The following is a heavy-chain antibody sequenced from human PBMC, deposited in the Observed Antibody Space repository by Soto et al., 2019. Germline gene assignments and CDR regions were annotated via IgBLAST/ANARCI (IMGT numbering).Heavy chain of an antibody. CDR2: ISAYNGNT. CDR1: GYTFTSYG. CDR3: ARDGDYYEYYYYGMDV. J-gene: IGHJ6*02. V-gene: IGHV1-18*01. Sequence: ASVKVSCKASGYTFTSYGISWVRQAPGQGLEWMGWISAYNGNTNYAQKLQGRVTMTTDTSTSTAYMELRSLRSDDTAVYYCARDGDYYEYYYYGMDVWGQGTTVTVSS. D-gene: IGHD1-26*01.